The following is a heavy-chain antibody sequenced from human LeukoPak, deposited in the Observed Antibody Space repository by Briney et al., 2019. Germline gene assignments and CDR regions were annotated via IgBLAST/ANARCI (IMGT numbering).Heavy chain of an antibody. CDR3: ARVPWLGNYFDY. V-gene: IGHV4-34*01. Sequence: SETLSLTCAVYGGSFSGYYWSWIRQPPGKGLEWIGEINHSGSTNYNPSLKSRVTISVDTSKNQFSLKLSSVTAADTAVYYCARVPWLGNYFDYWGQGTLVTVSS. CDR2: INHSGST. CDR1: GGSFSGYY. D-gene: IGHD3-10*01. J-gene: IGHJ4*02.